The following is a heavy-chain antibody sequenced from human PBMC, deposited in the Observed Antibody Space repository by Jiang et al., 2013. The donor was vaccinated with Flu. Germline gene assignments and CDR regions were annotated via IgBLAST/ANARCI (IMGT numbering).Heavy chain of an antibody. CDR1: GYTFTGYY. D-gene: IGHD3-9*01. V-gene: IGHV1-2*02. CDR2: INPNSGGT. Sequence: GAEVKKPGASVKVSCKASGYTFTGYYMHWVRQAPGQGLEWMGWINPNSGGTNYAQKFQGRVTMTRDTSISTAYMELSRLRSDDTAVYYCARDPLRYFDWLADGMDVWGQGTTGHRLL. CDR3: ARDPLRYFDWLADGMDV. J-gene: IGHJ6*02.